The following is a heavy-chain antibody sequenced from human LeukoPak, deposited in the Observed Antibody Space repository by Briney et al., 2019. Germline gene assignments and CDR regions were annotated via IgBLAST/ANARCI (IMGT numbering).Heavy chain of an antibody. D-gene: IGHD2-2*01. Sequence: ASVKVSCKASGYTFTGYYMHWVRQAPGQGLEWMGWINPNSGGTKYAQKFQGRVTMTRDTSISTAYMEMSRLRSDDTAVYYCARDLQDIVVVPAAMEGYWFDPWGQGTLVTVSS. CDR2: INPNSGGT. CDR3: ARDLQDIVVVPAAMEGYWFDP. V-gene: IGHV1-2*02. CDR1: GYTFTGYY. J-gene: IGHJ5*02.